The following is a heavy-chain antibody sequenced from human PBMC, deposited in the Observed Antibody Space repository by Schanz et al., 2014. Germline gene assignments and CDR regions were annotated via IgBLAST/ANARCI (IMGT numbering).Heavy chain of an antibody. CDR2: ISYDGSFK. V-gene: IGHV3-33*08. CDR3: AREVPGGDDFDY. J-gene: IGHJ3*01. D-gene: IGHD3-16*01. CDR1: GFNFGSHG. Sequence: VQLLESGGGLVQPGGSLRLSCAASGFNFGSHGMHWVRQAPGKGLEWVAVISYDGSFKYYANSVRVRITMSRDNSKNTMNLRINDLRADDTSVYYCAREVPGGDDFDYWGQGTMVTVSS.